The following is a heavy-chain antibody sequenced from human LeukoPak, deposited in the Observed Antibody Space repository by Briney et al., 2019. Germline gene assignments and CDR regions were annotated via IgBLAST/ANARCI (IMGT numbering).Heavy chain of an antibody. D-gene: IGHD6-13*01. CDR3: ARQSGYSSSWFTS. Sequence: GGSLRLSCAASGFTFSSYEMNWVRQAPGKGLEWVSYISSSGSTIYYADSVKGRFTISRDNSKNTLYLQMNSLRAEDTAVYYCARQSGYSSSWFTSWGQGTLVTVSS. J-gene: IGHJ4*02. V-gene: IGHV3-48*03. CDR2: ISSSGSTI. CDR1: GFTFSSYE.